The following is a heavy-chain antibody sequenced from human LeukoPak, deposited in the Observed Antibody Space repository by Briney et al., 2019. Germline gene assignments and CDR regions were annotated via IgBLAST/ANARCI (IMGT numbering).Heavy chain of an antibody. CDR1: DFTFSNYA. CDR3: AKRLGDPRAFDY. V-gene: IGHV3-23*01. D-gene: IGHD2-21*02. CDR2: ISGTSGTI. J-gene: IGHJ4*02. Sequence: GGSLRLSCAASDFTFSNYAMSWVRQAPGKGLEWVSGISGTSGTINYAAPVKGRFTISRDNSKNTLYLQMNSLRVDDMAVYYCAKRLGDPRAFDYWGQGTLVTVSS.